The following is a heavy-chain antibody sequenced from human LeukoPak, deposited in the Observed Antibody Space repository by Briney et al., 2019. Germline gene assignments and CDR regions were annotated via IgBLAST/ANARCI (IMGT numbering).Heavy chain of an antibody. Sequence: SVKVSCKASGGTFSSYAISWVRQAPGQGLEWMGGIIPIFGTANYAQKFQGRVTITADESTSTAYMELSSLRSEDTAVYYCARGPALQVVTAIVRWRFDPWGQETLVTVSS. V-gene: IGHV1-69*13. CDR3: ARGPALQVVTAIVRWRFDP. D-gene: IGHD2-21*02. CDR2: IIPIFGTA. CDR1: GGTFSSYA. J-gene: IGHJ5*02.